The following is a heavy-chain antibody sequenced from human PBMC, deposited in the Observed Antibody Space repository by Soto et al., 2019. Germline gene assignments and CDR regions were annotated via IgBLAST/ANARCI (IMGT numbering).Heavy chain of an antibody. Sequence: SETLSLTCAVYGGSFSGYYWSWIRQPPGKGLEWIGEINHSGSTNYNPSLKSRVTISVDTSKNQFSLKLSSVTAADTAVYYCARSRRITIFGVVTRDYYYYGMDVWGQGTTVP. V-gene: IGHV4-34*01. CDR1: GGSFSGYY. D-gene: IGHD3-3*01. CDR3: ARSRRITIFGVVTRDYYYYGMDV. CDR2: INHSGST. J-gene: IGHJ6*02.